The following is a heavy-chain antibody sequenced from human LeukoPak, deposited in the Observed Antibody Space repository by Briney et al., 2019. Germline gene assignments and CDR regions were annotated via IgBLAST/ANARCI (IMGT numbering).Heavy chain of an antibody. CDR2: ISYDGSNK. D-gene: IGHD3-10*01. J-gene: IGHJ6*02. CDR3: ARVARGVRGVIILYYYYGMDV. V-gene: IGHV3-30*03. Sequence: GGSLRLSCAASGFTFSSYGMHWVRQAPGKGLEWVAVISYDGSNKYYADSVKGRFAISRDNSKNTLYLQMNSLRAEDTAVYYCARVARGVRGVIILYYYYGMDVWGQGTTVTVSS. CDR1: GFTFSSYG.